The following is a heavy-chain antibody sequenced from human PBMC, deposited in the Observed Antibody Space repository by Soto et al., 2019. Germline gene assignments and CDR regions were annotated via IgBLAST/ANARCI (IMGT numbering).Heavy chain of an antibody. J-gene: IGHJ4*02. D-gene: IGHD3-22*01. Sequence: PGGSLRLSCAASGFTLSSYSMNWVRQAPGKGLEWVSSISSSSSYIYYADSVKGRFTISRDNAKNSLYLQMNSLRAEDTAVYYCASPHYYDSSGFDYWGQGTLVTVSS. CDR2: ISSSSSYI. V-gene: IGHV3-21*01. CDR3: ASPHYYDSSGFDY. CDR1: GFTLSSYS.